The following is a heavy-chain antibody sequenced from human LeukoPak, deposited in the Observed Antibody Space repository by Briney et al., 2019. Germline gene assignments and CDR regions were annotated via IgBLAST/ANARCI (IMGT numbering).Heavy chain of an antibody. CDR1: GYSFTSYW. CDR2: IYPGDSDT. J-gene: IGHJ4*02. Sequence: GESLKISCKGSGYSFTSYWIGWVRQMPGKGLEWMGIIYPGDSDTRYSPSFQSQVTISADKSISTAYLQWSSLKASDTAMYYCARSLTDWNFGSRLGHYYFDYWGQGTLVTVSS. D-gene: IGHD1-1*01. CDR3: ARSLTDWNFGSRLGHYYFDY. V-gene: IGHV5-51*01.